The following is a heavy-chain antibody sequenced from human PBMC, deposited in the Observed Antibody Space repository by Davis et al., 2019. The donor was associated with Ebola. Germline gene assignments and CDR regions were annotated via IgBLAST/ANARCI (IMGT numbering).Heavy chain of an antibody. Sequence: GESLKISCAASGFTFSDYSMHWVRQAPGKALEWVSHVGASGDHISYADSVKGRFIISRDNAHNSLYLQLNSLRDEDTAVYFCARRILSPSRGGMDVWGRGTTVIVSS. CDR2: VGASGDHI. CDR3: ARRILSPSRGGMDV. V-gene: IGHV3-48*02. CDR1: GFTFSDYS. J-gene: IGHJ6*02. D-gene: IGHD2/OR15-2a*01.